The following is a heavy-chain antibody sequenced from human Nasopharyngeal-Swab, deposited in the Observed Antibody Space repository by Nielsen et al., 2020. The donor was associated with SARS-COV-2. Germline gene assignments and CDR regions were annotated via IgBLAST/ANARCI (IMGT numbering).Heavy chain of an antibody. CDR3: ARTAIEGGYYRGDAFDI. J-gene: IGHJ3*02. Sequence: KVSCKGSGYRFISYWIGWVRQMPGKGLEWMGILYPGDSDTRYSPSFQGQVTSSADKSINTAYLQWSSLKASDTAMYYCARTAIEGGYYRGDAFDIWGQGTMVTVSS. V-gene: IGHV5-51*01. CDR1: GYRFISYW. CDR2: LYPGDSDT. D-gene: IGHD3-22*01.